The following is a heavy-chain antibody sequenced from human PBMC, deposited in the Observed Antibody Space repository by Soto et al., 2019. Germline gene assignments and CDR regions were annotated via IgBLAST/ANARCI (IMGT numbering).Heavy chain of an antibody. CDR3: ARAVSYSVGARLDN. Sequence: ASVKVSCKASGYTFNSHGITWVRQAPGQGLEWMGYISSYSDTSYAQELQGRVTMTTDTSTSTAYMELRSLRSDDTAMYYCARAVSYSVGARLDNWGQGTQVTVSS. D-gene: IGHD1-26*01. J-gene: IGHJ4*02. CDR1: GYTFNSHG. CDR2: ISSYSDT. V-gene: IGHV1-18*01.